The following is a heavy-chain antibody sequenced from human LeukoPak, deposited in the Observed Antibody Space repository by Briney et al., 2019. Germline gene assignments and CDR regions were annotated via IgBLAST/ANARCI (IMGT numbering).Heavy chain of an antibody. V-gene: IGHV3-48*03. CDR1: GFIFSSYE. D-gene: IGHD3-16*01. J-gene: IGHJ4*02. CDR3: AGDLGIRTPPWGY. CDR2: ISESGSTI. Sequence: GASLRLSCAASGFIFSSYEMNWVRQARGKGLEWVSYISESGSTIYYADSVKGRFTISRDNTKNSLSLQMTSLRAEDTAVYYCAGDLGIRTPPWGYWGQGTLVTVSS.